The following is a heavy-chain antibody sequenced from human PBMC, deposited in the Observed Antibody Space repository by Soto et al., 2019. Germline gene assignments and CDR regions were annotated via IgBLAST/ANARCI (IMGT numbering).Heavy chain of an antibody. CDR1: GGSISSYY. CDR2: IYYSGST. D-gene: IGHD4-17*01. V-gene: IGHV4-59*08. J-gene: IGHJ4*02. Sequence: PSETLSLTCTVSGGSISSYYWSWIRQPPGKGLEWIGYIYYSGSTNYNPSLKSRVTISVDTSKNQFSLKLSSVTAADTAVYYCARHWSGDYGYSDSWGQGTLGTVSS. CDR3: ARHWSGDYGYSDS.